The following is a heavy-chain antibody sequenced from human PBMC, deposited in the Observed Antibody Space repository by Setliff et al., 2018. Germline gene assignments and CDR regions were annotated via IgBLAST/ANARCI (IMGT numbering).Heavy chain of an antibody. J-gene: IGHJ4*02. V-gene: IGHV4-61*02. D-gene: IGHD1-26*01. CDR3: ARDNTMVGATDY. Sequence: SETLSLTCTVSGGSIINSYYWSWIRQPAGKGLEWIGRISTSGNTNYNPSLKSRVTISVDTSKNQFSLRLRSVTAADTAVYFCARDNTMVGATDYWGLGTLVTVSS. CDR1: GGSIINSYY. CDR2: ISTSGNT.